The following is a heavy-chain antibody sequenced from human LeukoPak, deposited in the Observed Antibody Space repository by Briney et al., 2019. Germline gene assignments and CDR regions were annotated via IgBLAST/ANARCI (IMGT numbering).Heavy chain of an antibody. D-gene: IGHD3-22*01. J-gene: IGHJ6*02. Sequence: GESLKISCKGSGYSFTNFWIGWVRQMPGKGLEWMGIIYPGDSDTRYSPSFQGQVTISADKSISTAYLQWSSLKASDTAMYYCARGLLPYYYYYGMDVWGQGTTVTVSS. V-gene: IGHV5-51*01. CDR2: IYPGDSDT. CDR3: ARGLLPYYYYYGMDV. CDR1: GYSFTNFW.